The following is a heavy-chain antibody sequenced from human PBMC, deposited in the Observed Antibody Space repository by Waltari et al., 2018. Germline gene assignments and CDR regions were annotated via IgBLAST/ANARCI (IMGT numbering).Heavy chain of an antibody. CDR2: IYYSGST. J-gene: IGHJ4*02. CDR3: ARMGCTGGVCSKPRRFDY. Sequence: QVQLQESGPGLVKPSETLSLTCTVSGGSISSHYWSWIRQPPGKGLEWIGYIYYSGSTNYHPSLKSRVTISVDTSKNQFSLKLSSVTAADTAVYYCARMGCTGGVCSKPRRFDYWGQGTLVTVSS. D-gene: IGHD2-8*02. CDR1: GGSISSHY. V-gene: IGHV4-59*11.